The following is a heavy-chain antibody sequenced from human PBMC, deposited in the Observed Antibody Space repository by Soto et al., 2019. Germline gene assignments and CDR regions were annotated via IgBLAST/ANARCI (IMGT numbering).Heavy chain of an antibody. D-gene: IGHD3-9*01. CDR2: ISVSGSMR. CDR1: GFTFSSNE. J-gene: IGHJ6*02. V-gene: IGHV3-48*03. CDR3: ATAGLTGTV. Sequence: GGSLRLSCAPSGFTFSSNEMNWVRQAPGKGLEWVSYISVSGSMRFYADAVRGRFTISRDNTKKMLYLQMNSLRVEDTALYYCATAGLTGTVLGQGTTVTVSS.